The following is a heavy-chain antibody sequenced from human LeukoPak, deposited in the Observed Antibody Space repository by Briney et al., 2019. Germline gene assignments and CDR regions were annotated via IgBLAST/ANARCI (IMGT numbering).Heavy chain of an antibody. CDR2: INAGNGNT. D-gene: IGHD4-17*01. Sequence: ASVKVSCKGSGYTFTSYAMHWVRHGPGQRLEWMGWINAGNGNTKYSQEFQGRVTITRDTSASTAYMELSSLRSEDMAVYYCATGIGDYGSYYFDYWGQGTLVTVSS. CDR3: ATGIGDYGSYYFDY. J-gene: IGHJ4*02. CDR1: GYTFTSYA. V-gene: IGHV1-3*03.